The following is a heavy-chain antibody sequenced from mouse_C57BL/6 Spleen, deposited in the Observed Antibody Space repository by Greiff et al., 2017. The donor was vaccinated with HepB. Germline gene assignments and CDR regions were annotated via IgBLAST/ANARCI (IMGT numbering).Heavy chain of an antibody. CDR2: IRNKANGYTT. Sequence: EVQGVESGGGLVQPGGSLSLSCAASGFTFTDYYMSWVRQPPGKALEWLGFIRNKANGYTTEYSASVKGRFTISRDNSQSILYLQMNALRAEDSATYYCARSHYYGSPFAYWGQGTLVTVSA. V-gene: IGHV7-3*01. J-gene: IGHJ3*01. CDR1: GFTFTDYY. D-gene: IGHD1-1*01. CDR3: ARSHYYGSPFAY.